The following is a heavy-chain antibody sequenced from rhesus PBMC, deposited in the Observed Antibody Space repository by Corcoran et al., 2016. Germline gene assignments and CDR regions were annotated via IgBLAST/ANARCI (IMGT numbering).Heavy chain of an antibody. D-gene: IGHD6S26*01. CDR2: IYGSSTRT. J-gene: IGHJ6*01. Sequence: QVQLQESGPGVVKPSETLSLTCAVSGGSISDSYRWSWIRQPPGKGLEWIGYIYGSSTRTNYNPSLKSRVTISKDTSKNQFSLKLSSVTAAGTAVYYCARAVGQRLVRAYGLDSWGQGVVVTVSS. CDR3: ARAVGQRLVRAYGLDS. CDR1: GGSISDSYR. V-gene: IGHV4S10*01.